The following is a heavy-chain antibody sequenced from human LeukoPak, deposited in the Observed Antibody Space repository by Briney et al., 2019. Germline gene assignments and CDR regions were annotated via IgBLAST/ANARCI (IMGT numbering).Heavy chain of an antibody. J-gene: IGHJ4*02. D-gene: IGHD3-3*01. CDR1: GFIVSSNY. CDR3: ARVGITLFGVVIL. CDR2: LYSGGNT. V-gene: IGHV3-53*01. Sequence: GGSLRLSCAASGFIVSSNYMSWVRQAPGKGLEWVSILYSGGNTYYADSVKGRFIISRDNSNNTLYLQMNSLRTEDTAVYYCARVGITLFGVVILWSQGTLVTVSS.